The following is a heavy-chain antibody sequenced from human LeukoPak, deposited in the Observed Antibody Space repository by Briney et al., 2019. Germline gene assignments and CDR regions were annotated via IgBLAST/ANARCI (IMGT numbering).Heavy chain of an antibody. CDR3: ARSGLGGYYYYGMDV. D-gene: IGHD2-15*01. J-gene: IGHJ6*04. V-gene: IGHV1-69*01. Sequence: SVEVSCKASGGTFSSYAISWVRQALGQGLEWMGGIIPIFGTANYAQKFQGRVTITADESTSTAYMELSSLRSEDTAVYYCARSGLGGYYYYGMDVWGKGTTVTVSS. CDR1: GGTFSSYA. CDR2: IIPIFGTA.